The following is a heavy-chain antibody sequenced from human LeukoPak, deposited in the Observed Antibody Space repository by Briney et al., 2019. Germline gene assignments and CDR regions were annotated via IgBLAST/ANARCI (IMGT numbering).Heavy chain of an antibody. CDR3: ARENDFNRY. V-gene: IGHV1-2*02. D-gene: IGHD1-1*01. CDR2: INPNNGGT. CDR1: GYTFTDYY. J-gene: IGHJ4*02. Sequence: ASVKVSCKASGYTFTDYYIHWVRQAPGQGLEWMGWINPNNGGTYYAQNFQGRVAMTRDTSITTAYMELSRLRSDDTAVYYCARENDFNRYWGQGTLVTVSS.